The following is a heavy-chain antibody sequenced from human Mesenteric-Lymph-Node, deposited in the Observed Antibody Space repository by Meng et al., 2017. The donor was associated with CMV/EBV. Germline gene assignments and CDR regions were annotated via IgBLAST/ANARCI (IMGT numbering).Heavy chain of an antibody. CDR3: ARDSNYVWFDP. J-gene: IGHJ5*02. CDR2: MNPNSGNT. V-gene: IGHV1-8*03. D-gene: IGHD4-11*01. Sequence: ASVKVSCKASGYTFTSYYMHWVRQAPGQGLEWMGWMNPNSGNTGYAQKFQGRVTITRNTSISTAYMELSSLRSEDTAVYYCARDSNYVWFDPWGQGTLVTVSS. CDR1: GYTFTSYY.